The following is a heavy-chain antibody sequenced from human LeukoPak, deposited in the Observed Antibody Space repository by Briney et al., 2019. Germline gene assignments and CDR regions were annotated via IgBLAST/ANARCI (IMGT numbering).Heavy chain of an antibody. CDR1: GYTFTGYY. CDR3: ARSLLRGYSYGYPDY. V-gene: IGHV1-2*02. Sequence: ASVKVSCKASGYTFTGYYMHWVRQAPGQGLEWMGWINPNSGGTNYAQKFQGRVTMTRDTSISTVYMELSMLRSDDTAVYYCARSLLRGYSYGYPDYWGQGTLVTVSS. CDR2: INPNSGGT. J-gene: IGHJ4*02. D-gene: IGHD5-18*01.